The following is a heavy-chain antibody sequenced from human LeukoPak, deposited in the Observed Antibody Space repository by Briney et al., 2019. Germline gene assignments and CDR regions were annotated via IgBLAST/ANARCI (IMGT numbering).Heavy chain of an antibody. CDR2: IKPDGSDR. D-gene: IGHD2-21*01. CDR1: GFIFSSYW. CDR3: ARAPGPYLDY. J-gene: IGHJ4*02. V-gene: IGHV3-7*04. Sequence: GGSLRLSCAASGFIFSSYWMRWVRQAPGKGLEWVASIKPDGSDRWYVDSVKGRFTISRDNAKNSLYLQINGLSAEDTAVYYCARAPGPYLDYWGQGTLVTASS.